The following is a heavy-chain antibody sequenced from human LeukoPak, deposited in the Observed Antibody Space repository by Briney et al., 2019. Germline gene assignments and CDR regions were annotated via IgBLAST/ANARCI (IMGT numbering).Heavy chain of an antibody. Sequence: GGSLRLSCAASGFTFSSYSMNWVRQAPGKGLEWVSSISSSSSYIYYADSVKGRFTISRDNAKNSLYLQMNSLRAEDTAVYYCARDHEGSGAFDIWGQGTMVTVSS. CDR2: ISSSSSYI. CDR1: GFTFSSYS. V-gene: IGHV3-21*01. CDR3: ARDHEGSGAFDI. D-gene: IGHD2-15*01. J-gene: IGHJ3*02.